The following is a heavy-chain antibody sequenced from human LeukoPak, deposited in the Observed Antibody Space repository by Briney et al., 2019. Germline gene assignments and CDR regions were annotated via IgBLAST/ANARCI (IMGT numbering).Heavy chain of an antibody. V-gene: IGHV4-4*07. Sequence: SETLSLTCTVSGTSISSYYWTWIRQPAGKGLEWIGRIYTSGNTIYNPSLKSRVTMSIDTSKNQFSLNLTSVTAADTAVYYCARKGGTFDYWGQGTLVTVSS. CDR3: ARKGGTFDY. J-gene: IGHJ4*02. D-gene: IGHD2-15*01. CDR2: IYTSGNT. CDR1: GTSISSYY.